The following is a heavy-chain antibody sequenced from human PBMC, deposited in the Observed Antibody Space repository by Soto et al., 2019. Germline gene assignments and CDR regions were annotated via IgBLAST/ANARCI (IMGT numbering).Heavy chain of an antibody. J-gene: IGHJ5*02. Sequence: AAGKVSCNASGYSFTSCSTHVGRQAPGQRLEYMGWITAGNGDTKYSQKCQSRVTINTDKSARTDYMELSSLRSEDKDGYYCARGYYESSGSGPIDPWGQGVLVTVSS. CDR2: ITAGNGDT. CDR3: ARGYYESSGSGPIDP. CDR1: GYSFTSCS. V-gene: IGHV1-3*01. D-gene: IGHD3-22*01.